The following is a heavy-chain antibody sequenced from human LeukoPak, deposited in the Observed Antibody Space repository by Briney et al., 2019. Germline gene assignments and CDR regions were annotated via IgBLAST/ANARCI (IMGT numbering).Heavy chain of an antibody. D-gene: IGHD2-15*01. V-gene: IGHV4-61*02. CDR2: IYTSGST. CDR1: GGSISSGSYY. J-gene: IGHJ4*02. Sequence: SETLSLTCTVSGGSISSGSYYWSWIRQPAGKGLEWIGRIYTSGSTNYNPSLKSRVTISVDTSKNQFSLKLSSVTAADTAVYYCARGVSNCSGGSCYSFDYWGQGTLVTVS. CDR3: ARGVSNCSGGSCYSFDY.